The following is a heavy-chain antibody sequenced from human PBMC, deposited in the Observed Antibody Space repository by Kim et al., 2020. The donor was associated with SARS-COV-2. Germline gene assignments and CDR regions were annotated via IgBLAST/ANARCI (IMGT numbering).Heavy chain of an antibody. CDR1: GGSISSYY. D-gene: IGHD2-8*01. V-gene: IGHV4-59*01. Sequence: SETLSLTCTVSGGSISSYYWSWIRQPPGKGLEWIGYIYYSGSTNYNPSLKSRVTISVDTSKNQFSLKLSSVTAADTAVYYCARDRERYCTNGVCSIEYGMDVWGQGTTVTVSS. CDR2: IYYSGST. J-gene: IGHJ6*02. CDR3: ARDRERYCTNGVCSIEYGMDV.